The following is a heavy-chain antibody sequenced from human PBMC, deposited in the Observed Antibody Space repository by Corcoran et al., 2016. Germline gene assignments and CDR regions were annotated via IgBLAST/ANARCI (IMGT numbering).Heavy chain of an antibody. J-gene: IGHJ3*02. CDR1: GFTFSNAW. CDR3: TTNRGFWAFGI. D-gene: IGHD3-3*01. CDR2: IKSKTDGGTT. Sequence: EVQLVESGGGLVKPGGSLRLSCAASGFTFSNAWMNWVRQAPGKGLEWVGRIKSKTDGGTTDYAAPVRGRFTISRDDSKNTLDLQMNSLKTEDTAVYYCTTNRGFWAFGIWFQGTMVTVSS. V-gene: IGHV3-15*07.